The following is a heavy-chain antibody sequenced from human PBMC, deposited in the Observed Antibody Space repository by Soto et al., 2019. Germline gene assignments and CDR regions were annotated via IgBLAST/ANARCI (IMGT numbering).Heavy chain of an antibody. Sequence: QVQLVESGGGVVQPGRSLSLSCAASGFTFSSYGMHWVRQAPGKGLEWVAVVSYDGSEKKYVDSVKGRFTISRDNSKNTLYMQMDTLREEDTAVYYGARDKFRDIYNGMDVWGQGTRVTVSS. D-gene: IGHD3-10*01. V-gene: IGHV3-30*03. CDR3: ARDKFRDIYNGMDV. CDR1: GFTFSSYG. CDR2: VSYDGSEK. J-gene: IGHJ6*02.